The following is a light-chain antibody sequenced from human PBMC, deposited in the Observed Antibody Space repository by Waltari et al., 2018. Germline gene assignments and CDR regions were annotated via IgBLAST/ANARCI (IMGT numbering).Light chain of an antibody. J-gene: IGKJ4*01. V-gene: IGKV2-28*01. Sequence: DIVMTQSPLSLPVTPGEPASISCRSSQSLLFSDGYNYLNWYVQKPGRSPELLIDLGSNRASGVPDRFSGSGSGTDFTLKISRVEAEDGGIYYCIQAVQFPLTFGGGTKVEIK. CDR2: LGS. CDR1: QSLLFSDGYNY. CDR3: IQAVQFPLT.